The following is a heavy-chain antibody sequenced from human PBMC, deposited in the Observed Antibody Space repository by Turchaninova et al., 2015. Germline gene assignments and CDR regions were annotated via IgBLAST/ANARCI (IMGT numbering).Heavy chain of an antibody. J-gene: IGHJ4*02. D-gene: IGHD6-19*01. Sequence: QVHLVESGGGVVQPGRSLRRSCAASGFTFSSSTMPWVLQATGTGLGWVAVISYVGSNKYYADAVKGRFTRSRDNSKNTLYLQMNSLRAEETAVYYCAGPLSSGWSKALGYWGQGTLVTVSS. CDR1: GFTFSSST. V-gene: IGHV3-30-3*01. CDR3: AGPLSSGWSKALGY. CDR2: ISYVGSNK.